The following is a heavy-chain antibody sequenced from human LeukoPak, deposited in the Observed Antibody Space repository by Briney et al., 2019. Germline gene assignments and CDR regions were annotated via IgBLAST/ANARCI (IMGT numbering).Heavy chain of an antibody. CDR3: ARAGGSGSEPLDY. CDR2: IYSGGST. V-gene: IGHV3-53*01. Sequence: PGGSLRLSCASSGFTVSSNYMSWVRQAPGKGLEWVSVIYSGGSTYYADSVKGRFTISRDNSKNTLYLQMNSLRAEDTAVYYCARAGGSGSEPLDYWGQGTLVTVSS. CDR1: GFTVSSNY. D-gene: IGHD3-10*01. J-gene: IGHJ4*02.